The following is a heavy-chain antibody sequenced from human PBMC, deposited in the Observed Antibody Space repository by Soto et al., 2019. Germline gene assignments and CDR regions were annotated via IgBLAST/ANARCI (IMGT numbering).Heavy chain of an antibody. Sequence: QVQLQQWGAGLLKPSETLSLTCAVYGGSFSGYYWSWIRQPPGKGLEWIGEINHSGSTNYNPSLKSRVTISGDTSKNQFSLKLSSVTAADTAVYYCARIYRITMIVVVISDAFDIWGQGTMVTVSS. V-gene: IGHV4-34*01. J-gene: IGHJ3*02. CDR1: GGSFSGYY. D-gene: IGHD3-22*01. CDR3: ARIYRITMIVVVISDAFDI. CDR2: INHSGST.